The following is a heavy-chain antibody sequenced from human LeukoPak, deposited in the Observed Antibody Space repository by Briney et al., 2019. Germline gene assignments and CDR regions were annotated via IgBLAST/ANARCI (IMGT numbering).Heavy chain of an antibody. Sequence: SETLSLTCTVSGGSISTYYWSWLRQPPGKGLEWIGYIYYSGSTNYNPSLKSRVTISVDTSKNQFSLKLSSVTAADTAVYYCAKLLYDAFDIWGQGTMVSVSS. CDR2: IYYSGST. J-gene: IGHJ3*02. V-gene: IGHV4-59*01. D-gene: IGHD2-2*02. CDR1: GGSISTYY. CDR3: AKLLYDAFDI.